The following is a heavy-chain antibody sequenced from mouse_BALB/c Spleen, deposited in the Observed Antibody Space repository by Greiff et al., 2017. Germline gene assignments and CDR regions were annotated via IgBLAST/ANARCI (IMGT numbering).Heavy chain of an antibody. CDR1: GYTFTSYW. CDR3: TRSYGYVGYYAMDY. Sequence: QVQLQQPGAELVKPGASVKMSCKASGYTFTSYWMHWVKQRPGQGLEWIGTIDPSDSYTSYNQKFKGKATLTVDTSSSTAYMQLSSLTSEDSAVYYCTRSYGYVGYYAMDYWGQGTSVTVSS. V-gene: IGHV1S127*01. D-gene: IGHD1-2*01. CDR2: IDPSDSYT. J-gene: IGHJ4*01.